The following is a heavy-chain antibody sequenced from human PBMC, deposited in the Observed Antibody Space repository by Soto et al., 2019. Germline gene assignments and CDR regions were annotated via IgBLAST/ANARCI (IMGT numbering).Heavy chain of an antibody. CDR1: GFKFSDYH. J-gene: IGHJ4*02. CDR3: VRDGGLRHFGWLLYYLPDY. V-gene: IGHV3-11*01. Sequence: QVQLVESGGGLVKPGGSLRLSCAASGFKFSDYHMSWIRQAPAKGLEWVSYINSSGTTIYYADSVKGRFTISRDNAKNSLYLQMNSLRAEDTAVYYCVRDGGLRHFGWLLYYLPDYWGQGTLVTVSS. D-gene: IGHD3-9*01. CDR2: INSSGTTI.